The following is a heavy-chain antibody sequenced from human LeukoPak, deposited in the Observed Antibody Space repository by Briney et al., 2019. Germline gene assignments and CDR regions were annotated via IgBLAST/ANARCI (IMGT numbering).Heavy chain of an antibody. Sequence: ASVKVSCKASGGTFSSYAISWVRQAPGQGLEWMGGIIPIFGTANYAQKFQGRVTMTTDTSTSTAYMELRSLRSDDTAVYYCARQWLVQVYFDYWGQGTLVTVSS. CDR3: ARQWLVQVYFDY. CDR1: GGTFSSYA. V-gene: IGHV1-69*05. D-gene: IGHD6-19*01. J-gene: IGHJ4*02. CDR2: IIPIFGTA.